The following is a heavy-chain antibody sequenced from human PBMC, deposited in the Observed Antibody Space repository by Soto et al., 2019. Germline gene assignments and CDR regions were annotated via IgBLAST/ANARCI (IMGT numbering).Heavy chain of an antibody. Sequence: ASVKVSCKASGYPFTSYYLHWVRQAPGQGLEWMGIINPTGGKTGYAQRFQGRVTMTRDTSTSTVYMDLSSLRSEDTAVYFCARGYCSGGSCYNLDYWGQGTLVTVSS. V-gene: IGHV1-46*01. CDR3: ARGYCSGGSCYNLDY. CDR1: GYPFTSYY. J-gene: IGHJ4*02. CDR2: INPTGGKT. D-gene: IGHD2-15*01.